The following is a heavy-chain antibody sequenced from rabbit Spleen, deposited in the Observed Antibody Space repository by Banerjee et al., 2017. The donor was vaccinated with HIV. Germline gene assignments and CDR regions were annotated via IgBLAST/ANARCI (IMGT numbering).Heavy chain of an antibody. CDR3: ARDSGSSFSSYGMDL. J-gene: IGHJ6*01. CDR1: GFDLSSYYY. Sequence: QSLEESGGDLVKPGASLTLTCTASGFDLSSYYYMCWVRQAPGKGLEWIACIEGGSSTFSYFASWAKGRFTISKTSSTTVTLQMTSLTAADTATYFCARDSGSSFSSYGMDLWGPGTLVTVS. CDR2: IEGGSSTFS. V-gene: IGHV1S40*01. D-gene: IGHD8-1*01.